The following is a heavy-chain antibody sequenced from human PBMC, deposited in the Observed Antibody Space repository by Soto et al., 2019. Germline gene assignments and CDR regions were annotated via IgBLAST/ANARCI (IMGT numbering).Heavy chain of an antibody. Sequence: SETLSLTCTVSGDSISTDYWSWIRQSPGKGLEWVGFIYYGGSTNYNPSLKSRVTISVDTPKNQFSLKLSSVTAADTAVYYCAKNWNWGSLVHWGQGTLVTVSS. CDR3: AKNWNWGSLVH. J-gene: IGHJ4*02. CDR2: IYYGGST. D-gene: IGHD7-27*01. CDR1: GDSISTDY. V-gene: IGHV4-59*08.